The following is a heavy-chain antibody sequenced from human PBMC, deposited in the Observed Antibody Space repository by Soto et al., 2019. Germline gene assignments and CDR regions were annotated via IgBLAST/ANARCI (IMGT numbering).Heavy chain of an antibody. V-gene: IGHV3-30-3*01. CDR1: GFTFSSYL. Sequence: GGSLRLSCAASGFTFSSYLMHWVRQTPGKGLEWVALISYDGTSQYYADSATGRFTISRDNSKNRLYLQMNSLRTEDSAVYYCARDTMDYSASSGYFTSWGQGNLVTVSS. CDR3: ARDTMDYSASSGYFTS. J-gene: IGHJ1*01. D-gene: IGHD3-22*01. CDR2: ISYDGTSQ.